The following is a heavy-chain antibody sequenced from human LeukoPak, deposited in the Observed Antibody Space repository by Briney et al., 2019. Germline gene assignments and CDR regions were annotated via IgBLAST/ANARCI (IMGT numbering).Heavy chain of an antibody. CDR3: ARPEYSGYDFDY. J-gene: IGHJ4*02. CDR2: MNPNSGNT. D-gene: IGHD5-12*01. Sequence: ASVKASCKASGYTFTSFEINWVRQATGQRLEWMGWMNPNSGNTCYAQKFQGRVTMTRNTSISTAYMELSSLSSEDTAVYYCARPEYSGYDFDYWGQGTLVTVSS. V-gene: IGHV1-8*01. CDR1: GYTFTSFE.